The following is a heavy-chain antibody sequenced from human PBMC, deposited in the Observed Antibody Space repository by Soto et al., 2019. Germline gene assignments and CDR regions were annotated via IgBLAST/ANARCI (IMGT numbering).Heavy chain of an antibody. D-gene: IGHD1-1*01. CDR3: ARDRDGGYKSIYCTDV. V-gene: IGHV4-4*07. CDR2: IYTSASI. CDR1: GADINTYS. J-gene: IGHJ6*02. Sequence: KTSETLSLTCSVSGADINTYSWTWIRQPAGKGLEWIGRIYTSASINYNPSLRGRVTLSVDTSTTQVSLKLASVTAADTAVYYCARDRDGGYKSIYCTDVWYRGTTLAVS.